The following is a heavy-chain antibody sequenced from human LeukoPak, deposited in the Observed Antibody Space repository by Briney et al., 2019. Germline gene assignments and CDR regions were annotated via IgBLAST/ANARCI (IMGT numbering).Heavy chain of an antibody. CDR2: IYYSGST. D-gene: IGHD3-22*01. CDR1: GGSISSSRYY. CDR3: ASVTYYYDSSGYYWIYYFDY. J-gene: IGHJ4*02. V-gene: IGHV4-39*06. Sequence: SETLSLTCTVSGGSISSSRYYWGWIRQPPGKGLEWIGSIYYSGSTYYNPSLKSRVTISVDTSKNQFTLKLSSVTAADTAVYYCASVTYYYDSSGYYWIYYFDYWGQGTLVTVSS.